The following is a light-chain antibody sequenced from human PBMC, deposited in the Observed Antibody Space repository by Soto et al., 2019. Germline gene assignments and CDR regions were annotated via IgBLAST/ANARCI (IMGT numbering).Light chain of an antibody. J-gene: IGKJ1*01. V-gene: IGKV3-20*01. CDR3: QQYGSSLMWT. CDR2: GAS. CDR1: QSLTNNY. Sequence: LKQSPCTVSLSTEESATLSCRASQSLTNNYFAWYQQKPGRALRLLIYGASSRATGIPDRFSGSGSGTDFTLTISRLEPDDFAVYYCQQYGSSLMWTFGQGTKVDIK.